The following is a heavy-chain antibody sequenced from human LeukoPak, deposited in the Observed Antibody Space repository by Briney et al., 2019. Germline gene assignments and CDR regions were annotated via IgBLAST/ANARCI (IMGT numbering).Heavy chain of an antibody. CDR2: IWYDGSNK. D-gene: IGHD1-26*01. V-gene: IGHV3-33*01. CDR3: AREHSGSTRVQAY. J-gene: IGHJ4*02. Sequence: GRPLRLSCAASGFTFSSYGMHWVRQAPGKGLEWVAVIWYDGSNKYYADSVKGRFTISRDNSKNTLYLQMNSLRAEDTAVYYCAREHSGSTRVQAYWGQGTLVTVSS. CDR1: GFTFSSYG.